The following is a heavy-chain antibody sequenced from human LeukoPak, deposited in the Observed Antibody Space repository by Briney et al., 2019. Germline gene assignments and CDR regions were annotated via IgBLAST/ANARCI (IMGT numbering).Heavy chain of an antibody. V-gene: IGHV4-34*01. D-gene: IGHD6-13*01. J-gene: IGHJ1*01. CDR3: ARAPLQSYSSSWYNFRAEYFQH. CDR2: INHSGST. Sequence: SETLSLTCAVYGGSFSGYYWSWIRQPPGKGLEWIGEINHSGSTNYNPSLKSRVTISVDTFKNQFSLKLSSVTAADTAVYYCARAPLQSYSSSWYNFRAEYFQHWGQGTLVTVSS. CDR1: GGSFSGYY.